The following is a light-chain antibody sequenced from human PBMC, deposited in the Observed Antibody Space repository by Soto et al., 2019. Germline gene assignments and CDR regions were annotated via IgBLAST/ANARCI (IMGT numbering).Light chain of an antibody. CDR1: QSVSSSY. CDR2: GTS. V-gene: IGKV3-20*01. Sequence: EIVLTQSPGTLSLSPGERATPSCRASQSVSSSYLAWYQQKPGQAPRLLIYGTSVRATGISDRFSGSGSGTDFTLTISRLEPADFAVYYCQQYGTSPITFGQGTRLEI. J-gene: IGKJ5*01. CDR3: QQYGTSPIT.